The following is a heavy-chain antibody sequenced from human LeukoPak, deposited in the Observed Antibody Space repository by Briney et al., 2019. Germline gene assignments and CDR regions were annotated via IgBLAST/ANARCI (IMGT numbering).Heavy chain of an antibody. D-gene: IGHD6-13*01. J-gene: IGHJ6*03. CDR3: ARVSSSWYRYYYYMDV. CDR1: GYTFTSYD. CDR2: MNPNSGNT. V-gene: IGHV1-8*01. Sequence: ASVKVSCKASGYTFTSYDINWVRQAPGQGLEWMGWMNPNSGNTGYAQKFQGRVTMTRNTSISTAYMELSSLRSEDTAVYYCARVSSSWYRYYYYMDVWGKGTTVTVSS.